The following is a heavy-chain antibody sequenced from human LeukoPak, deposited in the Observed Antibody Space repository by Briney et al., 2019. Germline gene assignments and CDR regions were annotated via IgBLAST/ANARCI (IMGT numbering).Heavy chain of an antibody. CDR2: ISGSGGST. Sequence: GGSLRLSCAASGFTFSNYAMSWVRQAPGKGLEWVSAISGSGGSTYYADSVKGRFTISRDNSKNTLYLQMNSLRAEDTAVYYCAKDVRFLEWLPIDYWGQGTLVTVSS. CDR1: GFTFSNYA. J-gene: IGHJ4*02. D-gene: IGHD3-3*01. V-gene: IGHV3-23*01. CDR3: AKDVRFLEWLPIDY.